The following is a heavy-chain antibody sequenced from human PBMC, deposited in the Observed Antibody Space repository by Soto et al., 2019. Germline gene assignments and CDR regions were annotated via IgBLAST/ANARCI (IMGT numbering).Heavy chain of an antibody. Sequence: SETLSLTCTVSGTSITSNNYYWGWIRQPPGKGLEWIASMYYSENTYYNPSLKSRVTISIDTSKNQLSLKLSSVTAADTAVYYCARDRVTMVRGVIIPNYGMDVWGQGTTVTVSS. CDR2: MYYSENT. CDR1: GTSITSNNYY. CDR3: ARDRVTMVRGVIIPNYGMDV. D-gene: IGHD3-10*01. V-gene: IGHV4-39*02. J-gene: IGHJ6*02.